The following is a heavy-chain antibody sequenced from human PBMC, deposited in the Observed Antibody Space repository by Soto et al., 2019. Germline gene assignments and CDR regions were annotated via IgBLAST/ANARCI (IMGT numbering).Heavy chain of an antibody. CDR1: GFTFSSYG. Sequence: QVQLVESGGGVVQPGRSLRLSCAASGFTFSSYGMHWVRQAPGKGLEWVAIIWYDGSNKYYADSVKGRFTISRDNSKKTLYLKRNGLRAEDTAVYYCARDSSGHGGKGPLVPVPS. CDR3: ARDSSGH. CDR2: IWYDGSNK. J-gene: IGHJ4*02. V-gene: IGHV3-33*01. D-gene: IGHD6-19*01.